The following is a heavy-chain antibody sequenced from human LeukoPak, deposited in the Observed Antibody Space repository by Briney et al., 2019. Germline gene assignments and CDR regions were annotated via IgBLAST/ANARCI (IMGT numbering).Heavy chain of an antibody. CDR2: ISYDGSNK. D-gene: IGHD1-26*01. CDR1: GFTVSSNY. J-gene: IGHJ1*01. CDR3: AKAIYSGSYYGLYFQH. Sequence: GGSLRLSCAASGFTVSSNYMSWVRQAPGKGLEWVAVISYDGSNKYYADSVKGRFTISRDNSKNTLYLQMNSLRAEDTAVYYCAKAIYSGSYYGLYFQHWGQGTLVTVSS. V-gene: IGHV3-30*18.